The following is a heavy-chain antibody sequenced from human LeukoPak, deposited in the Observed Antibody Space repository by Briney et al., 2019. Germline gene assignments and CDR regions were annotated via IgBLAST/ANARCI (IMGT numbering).Heavy chain of an antibody. V-gene: IGHV3-48*01. CDR1: GFIFSSNG. J-gene: IGHJ4*02. CDR2: ISGTSEIM. CDR3: ASEFFPRTTDPRDY. D-gene: IGHD1-1*01. Sequence: VGSLRLSCATSGFIFSSNGMNWVRQPPGKGLEWLSYISGTSEIMYYADSVKGRFTISRDNARNTLYLQMNNLRAEDTAVYYCASEFFPRTTDPRDYWGQGTLVTVSS.